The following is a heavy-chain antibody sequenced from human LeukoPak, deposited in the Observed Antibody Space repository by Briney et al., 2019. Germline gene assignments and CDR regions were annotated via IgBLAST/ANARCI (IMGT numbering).Heavy chain of an antibody. Sequence: SETLSLTCTVSGDSVTSPTYYWGWIRQPPGKGLEWLGTIFSSGNTYYIPSLKGRVTFSVDVSKNQFSFRLTSLTAADPAVYYCSGRSTCYAWIDHWGQGALVTVSS. J-gene: IGHJ5*02. CDR1: GDSVTSPTYY. V-gene: IGHV4-39*03. CDR3: SGRSTCYAWIDH. D-gene: IGHD2-2*01. CDR2: IFSSGNT.